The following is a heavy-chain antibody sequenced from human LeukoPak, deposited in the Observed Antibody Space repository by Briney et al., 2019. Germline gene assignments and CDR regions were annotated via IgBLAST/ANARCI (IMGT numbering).Heavy chain of an antibody. V-gene: IGHV1-69*13. J-gene: IGHJ3*02. D-gene: IGHD1-26*01. CDR2: IIPIFGTA. Sequence: SVKVSCKASGGTFSSYAISWVRQAPGQGLEWMGGIIPIFGTANYAQKFQGRVTITADESTSTAYMELSSLRSEDTAVYYCARDYSGSYYRGGDAFVIWGQGTMVTVSS. CDR1: GGTFSSYA. CDR3: ARDYSGSYYRGGDAFVI.